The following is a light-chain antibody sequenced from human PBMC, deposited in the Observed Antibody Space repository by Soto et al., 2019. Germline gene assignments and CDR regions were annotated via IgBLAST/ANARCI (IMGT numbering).Light chain of an antibody. CDR3: QQYFNTPYT. CDR2: WAS. J-gene: IGKJ2*01. V-gene: IGKV4-1*01. CDR1: QNVLYSSNNKNY. Sequence: DIVMTQSPDSLAVSLGERAAINCKSSQNVLYSSNNKNYLAWYQQKAGQPPKLLIYWASTRESGVPDRFSGSGSGTDFTLTISSLQAEDGAVYYCQQYFNTPYTFGQGTKLEI.